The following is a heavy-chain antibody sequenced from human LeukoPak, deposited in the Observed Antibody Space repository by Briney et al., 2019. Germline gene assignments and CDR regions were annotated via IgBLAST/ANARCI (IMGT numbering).Heavy chain of an antibody. CDR3: ARGRHDSSGYYY. Sequence: RASVKVSCKASGYTFTSYDINWVRQATGQGLEWMGWMYPNSGNTGYAQKFQGRVTMTRNTSISTAYMELSSLRSEDTAVYYCARGRHDSSGYYYWGQGTLVTVSS. D-gene: IGHD3-22*01. CDR1: GYTFTSYD. V-gene: IGHV1-8*01. J-gene: IGHJ4*01. CDR2: MYPNSGNT.